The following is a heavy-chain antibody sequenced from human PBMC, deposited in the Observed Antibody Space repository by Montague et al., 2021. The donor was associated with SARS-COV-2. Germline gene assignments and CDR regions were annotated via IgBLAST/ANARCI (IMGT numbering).Heavy chain of an antibody. V-gene: IGHV3-30-3*01. CDR2: ISYDGSNK. CDR3: ARESSIDEKGMGLDY. Sequence: SQRLSCAASGFTFSSYGMHWVRQAPGKGLEWATLISYDGSNKYYADSVKGRFTISRDNSKNTLYLQMSSLRAEDTAVYYCARESSIDEKGMGLDYWGQGTLVTVSS. D-gene: IGHD5-24*01. CDR1: GFTFSSYG. J-gene: IGHJ4*02.